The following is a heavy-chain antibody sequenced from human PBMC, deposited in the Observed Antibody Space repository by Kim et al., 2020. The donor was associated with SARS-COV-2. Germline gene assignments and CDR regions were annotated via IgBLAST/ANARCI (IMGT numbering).Heavy chain of an antibody. Sequence: GGSLRLSCAASGFTFSSYWMHWVRQAPGKGLVWVSRINSDGSSTSYADSVKGRFTISRDNAKNTLYLQMNSLRAEDTAVYYCAREYYDILTHYGMDVWGQGTTVTVSS. V-gene: IGHV3-74*01. CDR3: AREYYDILTHYGMDV. CDR1: GFTFSSYW. D-gene: IGHD3-9*01. CDR2: INSDGSST. J-gene: IGHJ6*02.